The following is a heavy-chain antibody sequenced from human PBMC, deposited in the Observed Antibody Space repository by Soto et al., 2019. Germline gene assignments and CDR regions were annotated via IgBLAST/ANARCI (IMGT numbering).Heavy chain of an antibody. CDR1: GGSISSYY. V-gene: IGHV4-59*01. CDR3: ARQKVVTLIDY. CDR2: IYYSGST. D-gene: IGHD2-21*02. Sequence: KPSETLSLTCTVSGGSISSYYWSWIRQPPGKGLEWIGYIYYSGSTNYNPSLKSRVTISVDTSKNQFSLKLSSVTAADTAVYYCARQKVVTLIDYWGQGTLVTVSS. J-gene: IGHJ4*02.